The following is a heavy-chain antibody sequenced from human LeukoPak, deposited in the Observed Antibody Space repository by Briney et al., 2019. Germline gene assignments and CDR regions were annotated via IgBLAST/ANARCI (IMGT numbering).Heavy chain of an antibody. J-gene: IGHJ4*02. V-gene: IGHV3-23*01. CDR1: GFTFSSCS. CDR3: AKEGPDYRTNLEY. D-gene: IGHD4/OR15-4a*01. Sequence: GGSLRLSCVASGFTFSSCSQHWVCQAPGKGLEWVSVISGPGHFTHYADSVEGRFTISRDESKNTLYLQMNSLRAEDTAVYYCAKEGPDYRTNLEYWGQGTLVTVSS. CDR2: ISGPGHFT.